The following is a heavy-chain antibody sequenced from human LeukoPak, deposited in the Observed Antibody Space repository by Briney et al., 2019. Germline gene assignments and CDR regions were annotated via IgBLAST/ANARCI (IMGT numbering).Heavy chain of an antibody. CDR3: ASLTSP. D-gene: IGHD3-16*02. CDR1: GGPFSGYY. J-gene: IGHJ5*02. V-gene: IGHV4-34*01. Sequence: PSETLSLTCAVYGGPFSGYYWSWIRQPPGKGLEWIGEINHSGSTNYNPSLKSRVTISVDTSKNQFSLKLSSVTAADTAVYYCASLTSPWGQGTLVTVSS. CDR2: INHSGST.